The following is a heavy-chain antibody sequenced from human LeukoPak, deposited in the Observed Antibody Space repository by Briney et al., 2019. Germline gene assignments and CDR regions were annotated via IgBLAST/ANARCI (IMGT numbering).Heavy chain of an antibody. D-gene: IGHD1-14*01. CDR1: GFTFSSYS. CDR2: ISSSSSYI. Sequence: GGSLRLSCAASGFTFSSYSMNWVRQAPGKGLEWVSSISSSSSYIYYADSVKGRFTISRDNSKNTPYLQMNSLRAEDTAVYYCAKEVPRTYYFDYWGQGTLVTVSS. CDR3: AKEVPRTYYFDY. J-gene: IGHJ4*02. V-gene: IGHV3-21*04.